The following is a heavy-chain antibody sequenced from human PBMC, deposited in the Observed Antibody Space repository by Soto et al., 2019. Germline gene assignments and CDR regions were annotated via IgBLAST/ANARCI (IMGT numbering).Heavy chain of an antibody. CDR2: IYYSGST. J-gene: IGHJ5*02. Sequence: PSETLSLTCTVSGGSISGYYWNWIRQPPGKGLEWIGYIYYSGSTNYNPSLKSRVTISLDTPKKQFSLKLSSLTAADTAVYYCARLPVSSSWFVSNWFDPWGQGTLVTVS. CDR3: ARLPVSSSWFVSNWFDP. D-gene: IGHD6-13*01. CDR1: GGSISGYY. V-gene: IGHV4-59*08.